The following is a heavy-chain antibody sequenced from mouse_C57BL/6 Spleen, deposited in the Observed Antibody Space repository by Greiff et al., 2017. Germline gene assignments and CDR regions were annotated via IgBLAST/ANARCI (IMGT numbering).Heavy chain of an antibody. CDR1: GYTFTSYG. CDR2: IYPRSGNP. V-gene: IGHV1-81*01. CDR3: ARKESSGFAY. D-gene: IGHD3-2*02. J-gene: IGHJ3*01. Sequence: QVQLKQSGAELARPGASVKLSCKASGYTFTSYGISWVKQRTGQGLEWIGEIYPRSGNPYYNEKFKGKATLTADKSSSTAYMELRSLTSEDSAVYFCARKESSGFAYWGQGTLVTVSA.